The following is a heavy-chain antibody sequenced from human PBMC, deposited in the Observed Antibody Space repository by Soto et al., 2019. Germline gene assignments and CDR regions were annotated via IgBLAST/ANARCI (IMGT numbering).Heavy chain of an antibody. CDR3: AQGDWNSNFFDI. J-gene: IGHJ3*02. CDR1: GFTFDDYA. D-gene: IGHD1-7*01. V-gene: IGHV3-9*01. CDR2: SSWNSGSI. Sequence: GGSLRLSCAASGFTFDDYAMHWVRQAPGKCVEWVSGSSWNSGSIGYADSVKGRFTISRDNAKNSLYLQMNSLGAEDTALYYCAQGDWNSNFFDIGGKGIMVTVSS.